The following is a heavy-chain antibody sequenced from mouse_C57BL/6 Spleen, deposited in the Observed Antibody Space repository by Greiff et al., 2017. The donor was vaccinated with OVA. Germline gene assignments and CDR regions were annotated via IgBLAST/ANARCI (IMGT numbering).Heavy chain of an antibody. Sequence: EVKVEESGGGLVKPGGSLKLSCAASGFTFSDYGMHWVRQAPEKGLEWVAYISSGSSTIYYADTVKGRFTISRDNAKNTLFLQMTSLRSEDTAMYYCARASLRSNWFAYWGQGTLVTVSA. CDR3: ARASLRSNWFAY. J-gene: IGHJ3*01. CDR2: ISSGSSTI. CDR1: GFTFSDYG. D-gene: IGHD1-3*01. V-gene: IGHV5-17*01.